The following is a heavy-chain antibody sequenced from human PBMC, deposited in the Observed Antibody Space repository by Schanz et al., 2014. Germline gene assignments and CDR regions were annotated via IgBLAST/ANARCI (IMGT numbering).Heavy chain of an antibody. CDR1: GGTFSSYT. CDR3: ARGLSQGYSYGHNIGACYYGMDV. D-gene: IGHD5-18*01. Sequence: QVQLVQSGAEVKKPGSSVKVSCTASGGTFSSYTISWIRQAPGQGLEWMGRIIPVLATADYAQKFQGRVTITADESTSSAAMELSSLRSEVTAVYYDARGLSQGYSYGHNIGACYYGMDVWGQGTTXTVSS. J-gene: IGHJ6*02. V-gene: IGHV1-69*08. CDR2: IIPVLATA.